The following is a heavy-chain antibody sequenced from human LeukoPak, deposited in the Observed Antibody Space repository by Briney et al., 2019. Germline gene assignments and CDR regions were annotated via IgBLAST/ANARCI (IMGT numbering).Heavy chain of an antibody. CDR1: GGSFSGYY. J-gene: IGHJ6*03. D-gene: IGHD3-9*01. Sequence: SETLSLTCAVYGGSFSGYYWSWIRQPPGKGLEWIGEINHSGSTNYNPSLKSRVTISVDTSKNQFSLKLSSVTAADTAVYYCARVLTSSIYYYYYMDVWGKGTTVTVSS. CDR2: INHSGST. V-gene: IGHV4-34*01. CDR3: ARVLTSSIYYYYYMDV.